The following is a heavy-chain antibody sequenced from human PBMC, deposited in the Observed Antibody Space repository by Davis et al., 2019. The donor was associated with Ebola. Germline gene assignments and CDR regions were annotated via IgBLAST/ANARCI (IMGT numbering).Heavy chain of an antibody. Sequence: GESLKISCAASGFTFSSYWMSWLRQAPAKGLEWVANIKQDGSENYYVDSVKGRFTISRDNAKNSLYLQLNSLRAEDTAVYYCARDAAEPYDFWSGYWAYWGQGTLVTVSS. D-gene: IGHD3-3*01. V-gene: IGHV3-7*01. CDR2: IKQDGSEN. J-gene: IGHJ4*02. CDR3: ARDAAEPYDFWSGYWAY. CDR1: GFTFSSYW.